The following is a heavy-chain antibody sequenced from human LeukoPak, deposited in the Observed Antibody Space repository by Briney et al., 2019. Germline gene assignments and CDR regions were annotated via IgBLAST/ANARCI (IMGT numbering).Heavy chain of an antibody. J-gene: IGHJ4*02. D-gene: IGHD3-22*01. V-gene: IGHV1-2*02. Sequence: ASVKVSCKASGYTFTSYGISWVRQAPGQGLEWMGWINPNSGGTNYAQKFQGRVTMTRDTSISTAYMELSRLRSDDTAVYYCARDQGGYYYDSSGYSPGFDYWGQGTLVTVSS. CDR2: INPNSGGT. CDR3: ARDQGGYYYDSSGYSPGFDY. CDR1: GYTFTSYG.